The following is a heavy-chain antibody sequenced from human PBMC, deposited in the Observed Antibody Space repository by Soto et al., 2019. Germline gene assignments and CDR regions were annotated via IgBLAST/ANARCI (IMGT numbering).Heavy chain of an antibody. D-gene: IGHD6-6*01. Sequence: QPGGSLRLSCAASGFTFDDYAMHWARQAPGKGLEWVSSINWNGGSIAYADSVKGRFTVSRDNAKNSLYLQMNSLRVEDTALYYCAKDMYSSTSWPVNWGQGTLVTVSS. CDR3: AKDMYSSTSWPVN. J-gene: IGHJ4*02. CDR2: INWNGGSI. V-gene: IGHV3-9*01. CDR1: GFTFDDYA.